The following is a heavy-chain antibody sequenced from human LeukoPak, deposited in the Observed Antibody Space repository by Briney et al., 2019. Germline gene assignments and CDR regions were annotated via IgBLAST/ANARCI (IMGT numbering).Heavy chain of an antibody. J-gene: IGHJ4*02. Sequence: GESLKISCAASGFTVSSNYMNWVRQAPGKGLEWVSIIYSGGSTYYADSVKGRFTISRDNSKNTLYLQMNSLRVEDTAVYYCARTDYSHFDYWGQGTLVTVSS. V-gene: IGHV3-66*02. CDR3: ARTDYSHFDY. CDR2: IYSGGST. D-gene: IGHD3-16*01. CDR1: GFTVSSNY.